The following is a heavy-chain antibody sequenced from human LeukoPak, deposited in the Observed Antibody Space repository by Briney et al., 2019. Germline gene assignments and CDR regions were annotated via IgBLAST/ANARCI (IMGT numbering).Heavy chain of an antibody. CDR1: GFTFSTYA. Sequence: GGSLRLSCAASGFTFSTYAMTWVRQAPGKGLEWVSSFSGSGGSTYYADSVKGRFTISRDNAKNSLYLQMNSLRAEDTAVYYCSGGSTDGYNYFDYWGQGTLVTVSS. V-gene: IGHV3-23*01. CDR3: SGGSTDGYNYFDY. CDR2: FSGSGGST. J-gene: IGHJ4*02. D-gene: IGHD5-24*01.